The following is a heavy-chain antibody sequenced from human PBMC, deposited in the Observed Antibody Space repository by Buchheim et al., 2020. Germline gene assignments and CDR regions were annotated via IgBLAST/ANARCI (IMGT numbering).Heavy chain of an antibody. CDR3: ARQGRYCSGGSCYPYNWFDP. J-gene: IGHJ5*02. CDR2: IYYSGST. CDR1: GGSISSSSYY. V-gene: IGHV4-39*01. D-gene: IGHD2-15*01. Sequence: QLQLQESGPGLVKPSETLSLTCTVSGGSISSSSYYWGWIRQPPGKGLAWIGSIYYSGSTYYNPSLKSRVTISVDTSKNQFSLKLSSVTAADTAVYYCARQGRYCSGGSCYPYNWFDPWGQGTL.